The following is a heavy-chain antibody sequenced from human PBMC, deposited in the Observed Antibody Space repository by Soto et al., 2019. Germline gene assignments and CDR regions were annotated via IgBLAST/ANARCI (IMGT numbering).Heavy chain of an antibody. J-gene: IGHJ6*02. CDR1: GGSLSSYY. Sequence: SETLSLTCTVSGGSLSSYYWSWLRQPPGKGLCWIGYSYYSATTNYNPSLKSRVTISVDTSKNQFSLKLSSVTAADTAVYYCARESGTMIVVGPRAYGMDGWGQGTTVTVSS. CDR3: ARESGTMIVVGPRAYGMDG. V-gene: IGHV4-59*01. CDR2: SYYSATT. D-gene: IGHD3-22*01.